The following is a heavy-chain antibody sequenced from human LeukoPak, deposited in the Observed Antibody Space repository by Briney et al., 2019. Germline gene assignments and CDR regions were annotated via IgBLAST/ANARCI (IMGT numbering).Heavy chain of an antibody. CDR1: GGSISGYY. J-gene: IGHJ4*02. D-gene: IGHD3-10*01. CDR3: ARGPHSGSYYNLYFDY. V-gene: IGHV4-59*01. CDR2: IYYSGST. Sequence: SETLSLTCTVSGGSISGYYWSWIRQPPGKGLEWIGYIYYSGSTNYNPSLKSRVTISVDTSKNQFSLKLSSVTAADTAVYYCARGPHSGSYYNLYFDYWGQGTLVTVSS.